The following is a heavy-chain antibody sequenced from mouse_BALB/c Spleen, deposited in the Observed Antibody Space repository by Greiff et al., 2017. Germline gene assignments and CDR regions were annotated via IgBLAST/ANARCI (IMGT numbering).Heavy chain of an antibody. Sequence: VKVVESGPGLVAPSQSLSITCTVSGFSLTSYGVHWVRQPPGKGLEWLGVIWAGGSTNYNSALMSRLSISKDNSKSQVFLKMNSLETDDTAMYYCAREGNYYGSSYDYFDYWGQGTTLTVSS. CDR2: IWAGGST. V-gene: IGHV2-9*02. CDR3: AREGNYYGSSYDYFDY. J-gene: IGHJ2*01. CDR1: GFSLTSYG. D-gene: IGHD1-1*01.